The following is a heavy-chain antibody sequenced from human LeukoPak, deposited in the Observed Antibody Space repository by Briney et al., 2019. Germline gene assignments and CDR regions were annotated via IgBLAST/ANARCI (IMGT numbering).Heavy chain of an antibody. Sequence: SETLSLTCGVSGYSISSGYYWGWIRQPPGKGLEWIGSIYHSGSTYYNPSLKSRVTISVDTSKNQFSLKLSSVTAADTAVYYCARLGKDDYSNYVGYWGQGTPVTVSS. V-gene: IGHV4-38-2*01. D-gene: IGHD4-11*01. J-gene: IGHJ4*02. CDR2: IYHSGST. CDR1: GYSISSGYY. CDR3: ARLGKDDYSNYVGY.